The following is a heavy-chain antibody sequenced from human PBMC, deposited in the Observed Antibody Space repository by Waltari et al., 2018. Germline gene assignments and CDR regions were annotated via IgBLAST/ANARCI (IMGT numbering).Heavy chain of an antibody. D-gene: IGHD3-10*01. CDR2: IYPDGRT. CDR1: GGSSSSGPYH. Sequence: QVQLQASGPGLVKPSQTLSLSCSVSGGSSSSGPYHWSWIRQPAGGGLEWIGRIYPDGRTGHNPSLRSRITMSLDTSKSQFSLELSSVTAADTAIYYCARYYPSGKDYIDVWGKGTTVTVSS. J-gene: IGHJ6*03. V-gene: IGHV4-61*02. CDR3: ARYYPSGKDYIDV.